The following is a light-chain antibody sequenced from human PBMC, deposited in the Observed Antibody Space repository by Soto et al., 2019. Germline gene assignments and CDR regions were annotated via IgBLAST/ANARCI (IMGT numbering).Light chain of an antibody. CDR1: QSVSSNY. CDR2: GAS. J-gene: IGKJ1*01. Sequence: EIVLTQSPGTLSLSPGATATLSCRASQSVSSNYLAWFQQKPGQAPRLLIYGASSRATGIPDRFSGSGSGTDFTLTISRLEPEDFAVYYCHQYGRSPIYTFGHGTKVDIK. V-gene: IGKV3-20*01. CDR3: HQYGRSPIYT.